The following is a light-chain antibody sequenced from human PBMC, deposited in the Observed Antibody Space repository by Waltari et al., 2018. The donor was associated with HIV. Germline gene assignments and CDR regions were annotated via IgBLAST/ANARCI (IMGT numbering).Light chain of an antibody. CDR2: EVS. Sequence: QSALTQPASVSGSPGQSITISCTGTTSDIGEYNYVSWFQHHPAEAPKCIMFEVSNRPSGGSPRFAGPKSGHTASRTVSGLQPEDEADYYCSSYTNKYTWVFGGGTKLTVL. CDR1: TSDIGEYNY. CDR3: SSYTNKYTWV. V-gene: IGLV2-14*01. J-gene: IGLJ3*02.